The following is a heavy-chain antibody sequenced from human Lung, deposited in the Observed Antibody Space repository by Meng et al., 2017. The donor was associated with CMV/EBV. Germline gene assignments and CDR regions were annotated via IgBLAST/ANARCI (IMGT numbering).Heavy chain of an antibody. V-gene: IGHV3-48*03. Sequence: GESLKISCAASGFTFSRYEMNWVRQAPGKGLEWVSYISSRGVAIFYADSVKGRFTISRDDAGSLLYLQINSLRAEDTAVYYCARIPAGGRASFFDYWGQGXLVTFSS. CDR2: ISSRGVAI. CDR3: ARIPAGGRASFFDY. J-gene: IGHJ4*02. D-gene: IGHD6-13*01. CDR1: GFTFSRYE.